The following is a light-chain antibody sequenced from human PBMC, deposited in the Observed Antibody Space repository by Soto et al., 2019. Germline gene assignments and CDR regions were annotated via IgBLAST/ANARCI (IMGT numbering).Light chain of an antibody. J-gene: IGKJ5*01. V-gene: IGKV1-12*01. CDR2: AAS. CDR1: QSISRW. CDR3: QQSYSNSIT. Sequence: DIQVTQSPSSLSASVVDIVTITFRASQSISRWLAWYQQKAGKAPKLLIYAASTLQSGVPSRFSGSGSGTDFTLTISCLQSEDFATYYCQQSYSNSITFGQGTRLEIK.